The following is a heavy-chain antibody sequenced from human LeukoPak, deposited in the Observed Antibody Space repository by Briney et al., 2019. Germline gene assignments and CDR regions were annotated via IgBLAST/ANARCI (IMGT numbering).Heavy chain of an antibody. J-gene: IGHJ6*03. D-gene: IGHD3-10*01. CDR1: GFTFSSYE. CDR2: ISSSGITI. CDR3: ARGPYASGTYGRRGWVHYMDV. V-gene: IGHV3-48*03. Sequence: GGSLRLSCAASGFTFSSYEMNWVRQAPGKGLEWVSYISSSGITIYYADSVKGRFTISRDNAKNSLYLQMNSLRAEDTAVYYCARGPYASGTYGRRGWVHYMDVWGKGTTVTISS.